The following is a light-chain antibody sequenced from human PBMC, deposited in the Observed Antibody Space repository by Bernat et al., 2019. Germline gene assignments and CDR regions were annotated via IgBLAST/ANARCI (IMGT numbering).Light chain of an antibody. Sequence: QSALTQPASVSGSPGQSITISCTGTSSDVGGYNYVSWYQQHPGRAPKLMIYDVRDRPSGISSRFSGSKSVNTASLTISGLLAEDEADYYCRSYTSSSTLVFGGGTRVTVL. CDR3: RSYTSSSTLV. J-gene: IGLJ3*02. V-gene: IGLV2-14*03. CDR2: DVR. CDR1: SSDVGGYNY.